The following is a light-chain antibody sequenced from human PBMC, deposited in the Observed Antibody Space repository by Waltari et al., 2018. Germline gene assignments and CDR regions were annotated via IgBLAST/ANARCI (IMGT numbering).Light chain of an antibody. V-gene: IGLV3-1*01. CDR3: QAWDSGSAI. CDR2: QDN. J-gene: IGLJ2*01. CDR1: KLGAKF. Sequence: SYDLTQPPSVSVSSGQTASITCSGDKLGAKFVCWYHQKPGQSPVLVIYQDNKRPSGIPERFSASNSGNTATLTSSETQAMDEADYYCQAWDSGSAIYGGGTKVTVL.